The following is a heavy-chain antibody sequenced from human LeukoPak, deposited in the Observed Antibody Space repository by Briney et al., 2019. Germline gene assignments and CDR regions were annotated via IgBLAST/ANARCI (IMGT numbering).Heavy chain of an antibody. D-gene: IGHD3-10*01. V-gene: IGHV1-18*01. J-gene: IGHJ4*02. CDR2: ISAYNGNT. CDR1: GYIFTSYG. CDR3: ARDRVILLWDFLSH. Sequence: GSSVTVSCKASGYIFTSYGINWVRQAPGQGLEWMGSISAYNGNTNYAQKLQGRVTMTTDTSASTAYMELRNMRTDDAAAEYCARDRVILLWDFLSHWGQGTLVTVSS.